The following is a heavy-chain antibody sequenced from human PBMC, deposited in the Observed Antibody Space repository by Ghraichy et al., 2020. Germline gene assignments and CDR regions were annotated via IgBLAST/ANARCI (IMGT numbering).Heavy chain of an antibody. CDR2: ISGSGGST. CDR3: ANTRQGYTGWFDP. J-gene: IGHJ5*02. D-gene: IGHD3-16*02. V-gene: IGHV3-23*01. CDR1: GFTFRSYA. Sequence: GGSLRLSCVASGFTFRSYAMSWVRQAPGKGLEWVSAISGSGGSTYYADSVKGRFTISRDNSKNTLYLQMNSLRAEDTAVYYCANTRQGYTGWFDPWGQGTLVTVSS.